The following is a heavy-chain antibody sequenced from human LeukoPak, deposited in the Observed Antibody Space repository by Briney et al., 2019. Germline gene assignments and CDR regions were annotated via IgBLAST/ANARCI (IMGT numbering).Heavy chain of an antibody. V-gene: IGHV3-33*06. J-gene: IGHJ4*02. Sequence: GGSLRLSCAASGFTFSSYGMHWVRQAPGKGLEWVAVIWYDGSNKYYADSVKGRFTISRDNSKNTLYLQMNSLRAEDTAVYYCAKSLFGYSSSWYIWGQGTLVTVSS. CDR3: AKSLFGYSSSWYI. D-gene: IGHD6-13*01. CDR1: GFTFSSYG. CDR2: IWYDGSNK.